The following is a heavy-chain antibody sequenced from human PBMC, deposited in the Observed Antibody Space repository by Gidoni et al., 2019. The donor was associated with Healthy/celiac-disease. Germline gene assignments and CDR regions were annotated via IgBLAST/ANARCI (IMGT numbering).Heavy chain of an antibody. CDR2: IYYSGST. Sequence: QLQLQESGPGLGKPSETRSLTCPGPGGAISSSSYDWGWIRQPPGKGLEWIGSIYYSGSTYYNPSLKSRVTISVDTSKNQFSLKLSSVTAADTAVYYCARLGAVAGFDYWGQGTLVTVSS. J-gene: IGHJ4*02. CDR3: ARLGAVAGFDY. V-gene: IGHV4-39*01. D-gene: IGHD6-19*01. CDR1: GGAISSSSYD.